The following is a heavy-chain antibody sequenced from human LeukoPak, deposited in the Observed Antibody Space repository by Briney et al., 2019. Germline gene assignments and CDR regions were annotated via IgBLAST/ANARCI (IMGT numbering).Heavy chain of an antibody. CDR3: ARSCSSTSCSDY. CDR2: INSDGSST. J-gene: IGHJ4*02. V-gene: IGHV3-74*01. D-gene: IGHD2-2*01. CDR1: GFTFSSYW. Sequence: QPGGSLRLSCAASGFTFSSYWMHWVRQAPEKGLVWVSRINSDGSSTSYADSVKGRFTISRDNAKNSLYLQMNSLRAEDTAVYYCARSCSSTSCSDYWGQGTLVTVSS.